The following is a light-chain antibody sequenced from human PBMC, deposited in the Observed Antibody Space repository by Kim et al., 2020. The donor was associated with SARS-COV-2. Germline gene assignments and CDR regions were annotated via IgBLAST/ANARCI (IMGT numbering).Light chain of an antibody. CDR3: QAWDSSTAWV. CDR2: QDS. CDR1: KVGDKY. J-gene: IGLJ3*02. V-gene: IGLV3-1*01. Sequence: PGQTASITCSGDKVGDKYACWYQQRPGQSPVLVIYQDSKRPSGIPERFSGSNSGNTATLTISGTQAMDEADYYCQAWDSSTAWVFGGGTQLTVL.